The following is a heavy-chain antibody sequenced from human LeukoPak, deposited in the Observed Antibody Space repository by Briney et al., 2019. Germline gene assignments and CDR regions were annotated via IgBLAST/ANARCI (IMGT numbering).Heavy chain of an antibody. V-gene: IGHV3-48*03. CDR3: AGEEVWDSSGRKDY. CDR2: ISSSGSTI. Sequence: GGSLRLSCAASGFTFSSYEMNWVRQAPGKGLEWVSYISSSGSTIYYADSVKGRFTISRDNAKNSLYLQMNSLRAEDTAVYYCAGEEVWDSSGRKDYWGQGTLVTVSS. J-gene: IGHJ4*02. CDR1: GFTFSSYE. D-gene: IGHD3-22*01.